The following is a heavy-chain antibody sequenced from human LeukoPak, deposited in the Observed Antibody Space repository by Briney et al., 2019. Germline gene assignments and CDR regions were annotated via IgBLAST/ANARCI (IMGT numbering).Heavy chain of an antibody. Sequence: GRSLRLSCAASGFTFSSYGMHWVRQAPGKGLEWVAVMSYDGSNKYYVDSVKGRFTISRDNSKNTLYLQMNSLRAEDTAVYYCAKGHYGSGSYYYIDYWGQGTLVTVSS. CDR3: AKGHYGSGSYYYIDY. D-gene: IGHD3-10*01. CDR1: GFTFSSYG. J-gene: IGHJ4*02. CDR2: MSYDGSNK. V-gene: IGHV3-30*18.